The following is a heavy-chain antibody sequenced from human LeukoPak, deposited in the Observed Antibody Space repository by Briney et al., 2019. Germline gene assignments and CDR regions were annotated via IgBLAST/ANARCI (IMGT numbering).Heavy chain of an antibody. J-gene: IGHJ4*02. Sequence: GESLKISCKGSGYSLTSYWIGWVRQMPGKGLEWMGIIYPGDSDTRYSPSFQGQVTISADKSISTAYLQWSSLKASDTAMYYCASSYYYDSSGYYPPGYWGQGTLVTVSS. CDR2: IYPGDSDT. CDR1: GYSLTSYW. V-gene: IGHV5-51*01. CDR3: ASSYYYDSSGYYPPGY. D-gene: IGHD3-22*01.